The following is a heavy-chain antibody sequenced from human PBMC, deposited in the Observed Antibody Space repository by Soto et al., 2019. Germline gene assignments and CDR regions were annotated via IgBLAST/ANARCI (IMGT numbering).Heavy chain of an antibody. V-gene: IGHV3-72*01. CDR1: GFTLSDHY. D-gene: IGHD1-26*01. CDR2: TKNKAQRYTT. Sequence: EVQLVESGGGLVQPGGSLRLSCVVSGFTLSDHYIDWVRQAPGKGLEWVGRTKNKAQRYTTEYAASVKGRFTISRDESENSVYLQMKSLKIEDTAVYYCVRWDSGNPENWGQGTLVTVSS. CDR3: VRWDSGNPEN. J-gene: IGHJ4*02.